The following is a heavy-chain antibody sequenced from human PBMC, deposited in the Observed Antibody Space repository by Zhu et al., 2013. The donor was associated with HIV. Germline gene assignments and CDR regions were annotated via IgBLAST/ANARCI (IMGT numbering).Heavy chain of an antibody. J-gene: IGHJ3*02. CDR1: GGTFSSYA. V-gene: IGHV1-69*06. D-gene: IGHD2-21*02. Sequence: QVQLVQSGAEVKKPGSSVKVSCKASGGTFSSYAISWVRQAPGQGLEWMGGIIPIFGTANYAQKFQGRVTITADKSTSTAYMELSSLRSEDTAVYYCARETGDIVVVTERLGAFDIWGPRDNGHRLF. CDR2: IIPIFGTA. CDR3: ARETGDIVVVTERLGAFDI.